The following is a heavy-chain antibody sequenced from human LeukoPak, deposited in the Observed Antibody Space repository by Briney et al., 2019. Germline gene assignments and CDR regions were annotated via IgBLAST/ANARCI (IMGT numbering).Heavy chain of an antibody. CDR3: ASYPRPYSGWSSFDC. CDR2: ISSSSGTI. CDR1: GFTFSGYS. D-gene: IGHD6-19*01. J-gene: IGHJ4*02. Sequence: GGSLRLSCAASGFTFSGYSMNWVRQAPGRGLEWVSYISSSSGTIYYADSVKGRFTISRDNAENSLYLQMNSLRAEDTAVYYCASYPRPYSGWSSFDCWGQGTLVSVSS. V-gene: IGHV3-48*04.